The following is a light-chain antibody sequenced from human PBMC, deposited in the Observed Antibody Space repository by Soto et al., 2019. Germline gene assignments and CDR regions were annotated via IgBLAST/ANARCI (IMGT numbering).Light chain of an antibody. CDR3: QNHDSAPIT. Sequence: IQITQSPSSLSSSVGDRVTITFRASQSISSYLNLYQQKPGKVPNLLIYAASTLQSGVPSRFSGSGSGTDFTLTISSLQPGDVATYYCQNHDSAPITFGQGTRLEIK. V-gene: IGKV1-27*01. CDR1: QSISSY. J-gene: IGKJ5*01. CDR2: AAS.